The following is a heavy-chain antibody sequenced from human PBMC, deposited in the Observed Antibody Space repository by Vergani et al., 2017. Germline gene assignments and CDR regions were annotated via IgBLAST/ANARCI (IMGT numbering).Heavy chain of an antibody. Sequence: QVQLVESGGGVVQPGRSLRLSCAASGFTFSSYGMHWVRQAPGKGLEWVAVIWYDGSNKYYADSVKGRFTISRDNSKNTLYLQMNSLRAEDTAVYYCAREGTTVTTEAFYYYYYMDVWDKGTTVTVSS. CDR2: IWYDGSNK. J-gene: IGHJ6*03. CDR3: AREGTTVTTEAFYYYYYMDV. V-gene: IGHV3-33*01. D-gene: IGHD4-11*01. CDR1: GFTFSSYG.